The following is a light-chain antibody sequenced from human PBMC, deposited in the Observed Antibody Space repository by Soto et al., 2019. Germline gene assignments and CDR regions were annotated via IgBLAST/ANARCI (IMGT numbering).Light chain of an antibody. CDR1: SSNIGAGYD. V-gene: IGLV1-40*01. Sequence: QSVLTQPPSVSGAPGQRVTISCTGSSSNIGAGYDVHWYQQLPGTAPKLLIFGYTSRPSGVPDRFSGSKSGTSASLAITGLQAEDEAGYYCQSYDSSLSGYVFGTGTKVTVL. CDR2: GYT. J-gene: IGLJ1*01. CDR3: QSYDSSLSGYV.